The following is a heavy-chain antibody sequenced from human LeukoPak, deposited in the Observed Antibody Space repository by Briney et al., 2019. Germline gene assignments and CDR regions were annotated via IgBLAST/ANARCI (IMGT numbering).Heavy chain of an antibody. CDR2: INHSGST. CDR3: ARVRSVIYYYYYMDV. Sequence: PSETLSLTCAVYGGSFSGYYWSWIRQPPGKGLEWIGEINHSGSTNYNPSLKSRVTISVDTSKNQFSLKLSSVTAADTAVYYCARVRSVIYYYYYMDVWGKGITVTVSS. V-gene: IGHV4-34*01. CDR1: GGSFSGYY. J-gene: IGHJ6*03. D-gene: IGHD2-21*01.